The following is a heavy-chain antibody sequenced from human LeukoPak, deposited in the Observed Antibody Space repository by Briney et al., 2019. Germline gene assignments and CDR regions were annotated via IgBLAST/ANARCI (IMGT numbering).Heavy chain of an antibody. D-gene: IGHD6-19*01. CDR2: IYYSGST. Sequence: SETLSLTCTVSGDSISPYYWSWIRQPPGKGPEWIGYIYYSGSTNYNPSLKSRVTISVDTSKNQFSLKLSSVTAADTAVYYCARRSSGWYYFDYWGQGTLVTVSS. J-gene: IGHJ4*02. V-gene: IGHV4-59*01. CDR3: ARRSSGWYYFDY. CDR1: GDSISPYY.